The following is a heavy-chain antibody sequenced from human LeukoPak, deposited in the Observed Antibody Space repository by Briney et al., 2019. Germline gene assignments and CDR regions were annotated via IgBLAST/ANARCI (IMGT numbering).Heavy chain of an antibody. Sequence: QPGGSLRLSCAVSGFTFSRYGMSWVRQAPGKGLEWVSGISGSGGNTYYADSVKGRFTVSRDNSKNTVDLQMNSLRAEDTAVYYCARGNFMGYGPYKAFDIWGQGTMVTVSS. CDR3: ARGNFMGYGPYKAFDI. J-gene: IGHJ3*02. D-gene: IGHD4-17*01. CDR2: ISGSGGNT. V-gene: IGHV3-23*01. CDR1: GFTFSRYG.